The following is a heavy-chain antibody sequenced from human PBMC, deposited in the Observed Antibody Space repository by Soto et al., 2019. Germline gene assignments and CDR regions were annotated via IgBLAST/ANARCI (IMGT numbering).Heavy chain of an antibody. CDR3: ARGWLATGGSLSYMDV. D-gene: IGHD6-13*01. Sequence: EVQLVESGGGLIQPGGSLRLSCAASGFTFSSYDMHWVRQATGKGLEWVSAIGTAGDKYYPGSVKGRFTISRENAKNSLYLQMNSLRAGDTALYYCARGWLATGGSLSYMDVWGKGTTVTVSS. J-gene: IGHJ6*03. CDR2: IGTAGDK. CDR1: GFTFSSYD. V-gene: IGHV3-13*01.